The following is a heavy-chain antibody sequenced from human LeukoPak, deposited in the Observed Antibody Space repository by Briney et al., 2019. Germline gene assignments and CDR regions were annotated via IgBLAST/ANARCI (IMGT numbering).Heavy chain of an antibody. Sequence: GGSLRLSCEASGFTFSTYAMSWVRQAPGKGLEWVAVISYDGSNKYYADSVKGRFTISRDNSKNTLYLQMNSLRAEDTAVYYCAKDKRYCSGGNCRAFDYWGQGTLVTVSS. V-gene: IGHV3-30*18. J-gene: IGHJ4*02. CDR1: GFTFSTYA. CDR3: AKDKRYCSGGNCRAFDY. CDR2: ISYDGSNK. D-gene: IGHD2-15*01.